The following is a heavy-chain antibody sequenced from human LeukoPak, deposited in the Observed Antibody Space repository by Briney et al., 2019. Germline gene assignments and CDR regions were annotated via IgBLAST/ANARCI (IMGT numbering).Heavy chain of an antibody. Sequence: GGSLRLSCAASGFTFNRYWMHWLRLAPGEGLVWVAQIYHDGSIANYADSVKGRFTISRDNAKNTLYLQMNSLRAEDTAVYYCSSDGYRNFGAAFDIWGQGTLVTVSS. J-gene: IGHJ3*02. CDR2: IYHDGSIA. D-gene: IGHD4-11*01. V-gene: IGHV3-74*01. CDR1: GFTFNRYW. CDR3: SSDGYRNFGAAFDI.